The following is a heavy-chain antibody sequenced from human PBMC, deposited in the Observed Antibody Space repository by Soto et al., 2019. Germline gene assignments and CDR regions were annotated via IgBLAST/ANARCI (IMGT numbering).Heavy chain of an antibody. CDR2: MFYGVST. V-gene: IGHV4-39*01. J-gene: IGHJ4*02. CDR1: GSSINSSGYY. Sequence: SETLSLTCTVSGSSINSSGYYWGWIRQPPGKGLVWIVSMFYGVSTYYNPSLKSRVTVSVDTSKNQFSLNLRSVTAADMAVYYCARLPSRHLVDYWGQGTLVTVPS. CDR3: ARLPSRHLVDY. D-gene: IGHD3-3*02.